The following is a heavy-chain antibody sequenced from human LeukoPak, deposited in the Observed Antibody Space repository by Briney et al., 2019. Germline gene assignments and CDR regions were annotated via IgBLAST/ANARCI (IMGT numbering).Heavy chain of an antibody. D-gene: IGHD1-26*01. CDR3: ARPLQGIVGATGFDY. Sequence: GESLKISCQGSEYSFATYWIAWLRQMPGKGLEWMGIVYPSDSDTRYSPSFQGQVTISADKSIKTAYLQWSSLKASDTAMYYCARPLQGIVGATGFDYWGQGTLVTVSS. CDR2: VYPSDSDT. CDR1: EYSFATYW. V-gene: IGHV5-51*01. J-gene: IGHJ4*02.